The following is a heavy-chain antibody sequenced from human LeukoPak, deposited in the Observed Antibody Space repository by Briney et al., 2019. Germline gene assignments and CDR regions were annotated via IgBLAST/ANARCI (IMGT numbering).Heavy chain of an antibody. CDR2: IRYDGSNK. J-gene: IGHJ4*02. V-gene: IGHV3-30*02. Sequence: GGSLRLSCAASGFTFSSYSMNWVRQAPGKGLEWVAFIRYDGSNKYYADSVKGRFTISRDNSKNTLYLQMNSLRAEDTAVYYCAKGETYYFDYWGQGTLVTVSS. CDR1: GFTFSSYS. CDR3: AKGETYYFDY.